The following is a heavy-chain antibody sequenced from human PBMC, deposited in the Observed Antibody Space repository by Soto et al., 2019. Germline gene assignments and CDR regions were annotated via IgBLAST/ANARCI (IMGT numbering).Heavy chain of an antibody. Sequence: QVQLVESGGGVVQPGRSLRLSCTASGFSFGTYGMHWVRQAPGKGLEWVAVIWYDGSNEYYADSVKGRFTMSRDNSKNTLYLQINSLRAEDTALYYCARGANSPLWEPPAMFRFDYWGQGPLVTVSS. D-gene: IGHD2-2*01. CDR1: GFSFGTYG. J-gene: IGHJ4*02. CDR2: IWYDGSNE. V-gene: IGHV3-33*01. CDR3: ARGANSPLWEPPAMFRFDY.